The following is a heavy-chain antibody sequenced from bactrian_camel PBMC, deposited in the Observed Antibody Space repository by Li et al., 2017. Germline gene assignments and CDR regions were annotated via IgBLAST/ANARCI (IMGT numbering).Heavy chain of an antibody. D-gene: IGHD5*01. CDR3: ASADYGDSSMNY. J-gene: IGHJ4*01. V-gene: IGHV3S40*01. Sequence: VQLVESGGGLVRPGGSLRLSCAASGFTFSRYVIHWVRRVPGKGLEWVSAINSGGSSTFYAGSVKGRFTISRDNAKNTVYLQLNSLKTEDMAMYYCASADYGDSSMNYWGQGTQVTVS. CDR1: GFTFSRYV. CDR2: INSGGSST.